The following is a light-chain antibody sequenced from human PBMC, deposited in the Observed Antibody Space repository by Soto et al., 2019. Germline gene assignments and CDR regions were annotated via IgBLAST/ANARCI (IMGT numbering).Light chain of an antibody. CDR1: SRDVGGYNY. J-gene: IGLJ2*01. Sequence: QSALTQPASVSGSPGQSITISCTGTSRDVGGYNYVSWYQQHPGKAPKLMIYEVSNRPSGVSNRFSGSKSGNTASLTISGLQAEDEADYYCSSYTSNSTVVFGGGTKLTVL. CDR3: SSYTSNSTVV. V-gene: IGLV2-14*01. CDR2: EVS.